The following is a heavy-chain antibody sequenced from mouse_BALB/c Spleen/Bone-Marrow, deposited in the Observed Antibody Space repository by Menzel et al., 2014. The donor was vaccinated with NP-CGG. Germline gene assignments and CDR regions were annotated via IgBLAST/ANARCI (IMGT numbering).Heavy chain of an antibody. CDR2: IYPGDGDT. CDR3: ASRGDYSYAMDY. Sequence: QVQLQQSGAELVGPGSSVKISCKASGYTFSNYWMNWMKQRPGQGLEWIGQIYPGDGDTNYIGKFTGKATLTADKSSSTAYMQLSSLTSEDSAVYFCASRGDYSYAMDYWGQGTSVTVCS. D-gene: IGHD1-1*01. CDR1: GYTFSNYW. V-gene: IGHV1-80*01. J-gene: IGHJ4*01.